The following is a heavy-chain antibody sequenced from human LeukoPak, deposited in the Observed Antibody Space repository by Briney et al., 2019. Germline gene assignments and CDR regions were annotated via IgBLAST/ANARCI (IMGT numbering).Heavy chain of an antibody. J-gene: IGHJ5*02. CDR3: ATQLEYGFDP. V-gene: IGHV4-38-2*01. CDR1: GYSISSDYC. Sequence: SETLSLTCDVSGYSISSDYCWGWIRQAPGKGLEWIGSICHSGSTNYNPSLKSRVTISVDTSKNQFSLKLSSVTAADTAVYYCATQLEYGFDPWGQGTLVTVSS. D-gene: IGHD1-1*01. CDR2: ICHSGST.